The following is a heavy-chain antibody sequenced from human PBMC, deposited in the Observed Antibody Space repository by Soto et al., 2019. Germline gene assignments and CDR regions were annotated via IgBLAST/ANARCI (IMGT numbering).Heavy chain of an antibody. CDR2: IWYDGSNK. V-gene: IGHV3-33*06. J-gene: IGHJ4*02. CDR3: ANAIAVAGTGY. Sequence: GGSLRLSCAASGFTFSSYGMHWVRQAPGKGLEWVAVIWYDGSNKYYADSVKGRFTISRDNSKNTLYLQMNSLRAEDTAVYYCANAIAVAGTGYWGQGTLVTVSS. D-gene: IGHD6-19*01. CDR1: GFTFSSYG.